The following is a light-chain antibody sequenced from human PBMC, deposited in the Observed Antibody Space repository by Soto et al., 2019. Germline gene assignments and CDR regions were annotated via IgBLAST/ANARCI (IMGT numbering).Light chain of an antibody. J-gene: IGKJ4*01. CDR2: AAS. CDR1: QNIDMY. V-gene: IGKV1-39*01. Sequence: DTQLTQSPSSLSASVGDRVTITCRASQNIDMYLNWYQQRPGRAPKLLIYAASFLQDGVPSRFSGSGSGTHFRLTISGLQPEDFATYYCQQSYSSPPLTFGAGTKVDIK. CDR3: QQSYSSPPLT.